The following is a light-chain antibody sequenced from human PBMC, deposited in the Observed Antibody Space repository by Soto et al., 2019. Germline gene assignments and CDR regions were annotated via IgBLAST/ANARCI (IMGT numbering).Light chain of an antibody. Sequence: EIVMTQSPSTLSVSPGEGATLSCKASQNVYNNLAWYQQRPGQPPRLLIYDASTRATGISARFSGSGYGTEFTLTISSLQSEDFAVYFCQQCRHWPLTFGGGNKV. CDR1: QNVYNN. CDR3: QQCRHWPLT. J-gene: IGKJ4*01. V-gene: IGKV3-15*01. CDR2: DAS.